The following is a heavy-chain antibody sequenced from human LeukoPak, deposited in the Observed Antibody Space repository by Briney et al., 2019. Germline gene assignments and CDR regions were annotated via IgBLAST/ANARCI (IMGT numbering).Heavy chain of an antibody. CDR3: AVEGFDI. Sequence: PGGSLRLSCVVSGFTFNNYAMSWVRQAPGKGLEWVSSINSDASTTNYVDSVKGRFTMSRDNAKNTLYLQMNSLRAEDTAVYYCAVEGFDIWGHGTMVTVSS. CDR1: GFTFNNYA. V-gene: IGHV3-74*01. D-gene: IGHD1-1*01. J-gene: IGHJ3*02. CDR2: INSDASTT.